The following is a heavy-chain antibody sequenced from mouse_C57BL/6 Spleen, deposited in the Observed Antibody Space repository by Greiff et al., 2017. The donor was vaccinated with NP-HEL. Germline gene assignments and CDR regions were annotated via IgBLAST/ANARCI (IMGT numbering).Heavy chain of an antibody. CDR3: ARRILITTVVVPYYAMDY. J-gene: IGHJ4*01. Sequence: QVQLQQPGAELVKPGASVKMSCKASGYTFTSYWITWVKQRPGQGLEWIGDIYPGSGSTNYNEKFKSKATLTVDTSSSTAYMQLSSLTYEDSAVYYCARRILITTVVVPYYAMDYWGQGTSVTVSS. V-gene: IGHV1-55*01. D-gene: IGHD1-1*01. CDR2: IYPGSGST. CDR1: GYTFTSYW.